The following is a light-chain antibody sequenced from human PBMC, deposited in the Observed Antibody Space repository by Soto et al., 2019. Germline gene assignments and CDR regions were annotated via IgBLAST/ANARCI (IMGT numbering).Light chain of an antibody. Sequence: QAVVTQPPSVSGAPGQRVTISCTGSSSSIGAGYDVHWYQQLPGTAPKLLIYGNSNRPSGVPDRFSGSKSGTSASLAITGLQAEDEADYYCQSYDSSLSVYVFGTGTKVTVL. J-gene: IGLJ1*01. CDR3: QSYDSSLSVYV. V-gene: IGLV1-40*01. CDR1: SSSIGAGYD. CDR2: GNS.